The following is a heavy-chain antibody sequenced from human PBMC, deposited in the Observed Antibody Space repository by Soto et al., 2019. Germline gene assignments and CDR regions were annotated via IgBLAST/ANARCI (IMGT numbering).Heavy chain of an antibody. V-gene: IGHV3-11*05. CDR2: ISTNSRYT. CDR1: GFTLSDYY. J-gene: IGHJ5*02. CDR3: ARVYDILTSAWLDP. D-gene: IGHD3-9*01. Sequence: QEQLVESGGGLVKPGGSLRLSCAASGFTLSDYYMTWIRQAPGKGLEWISYISTNSRYTKYADSVKGRFTIARDDAKNSLYLPMNSLRVEDTAVYYCARVYDILTSAWLDPWGQGTLVTVSS.